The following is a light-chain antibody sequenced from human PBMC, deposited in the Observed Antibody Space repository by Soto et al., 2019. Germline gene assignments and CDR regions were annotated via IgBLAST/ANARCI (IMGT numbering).Light chain of an antibody. CDR1: QNIHNH. CDR3: QQYDAWPLT. J-gene: IGKJ4*01. Sequence: EPLMSQSPATQSASPRPRAKLSSXXXXASQNIHNHMAWFLQKPGQTPRLLIYDAIIRAADVPARFSGSWSGTEFTLTINSLQSEDFAVYYCQQYDAWPLTFGGGTKVDI. CDR2: DAI. V-gene: IGKV3-15*01.